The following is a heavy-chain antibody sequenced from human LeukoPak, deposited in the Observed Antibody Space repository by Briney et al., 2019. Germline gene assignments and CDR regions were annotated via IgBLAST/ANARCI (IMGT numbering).Heavy chain of an antibody. Sequence: GGSLRLSCAASGFTFSSYAMSWVRQAPGKGLEWVSAISGSGGSTYYADSVKGRFTISRDNSKNTLYLQMNSLRAEDTAVYYCQTYYYDSSGLRPYNWFDPWGQGTLVTVSS. CDR3: QTYYYDSSGLRPYNWFDP. CDR2: ISGSGGST. V-gene: IGHV3-23*01. J-gene: IGHJ5*02. D-gene: IGHD3-22*01. CDR1: GFTFSSYA.